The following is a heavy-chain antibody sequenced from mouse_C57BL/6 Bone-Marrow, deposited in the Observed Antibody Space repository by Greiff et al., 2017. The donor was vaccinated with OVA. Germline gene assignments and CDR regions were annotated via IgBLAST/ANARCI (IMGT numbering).Heavy chain of an antibody. J-gene: IGHJ1*03. CDR2: IYPGDGDT. Sequence: QVQLKQSGAELVKPGASVKISCKASGYAFSSYWMNWVKQRPGKGLEWIGQIYPGDGDTNYNGKFKGKATLTADKSSSTAYMQLSSLTSEDSAVYFCARFRPDYWYFDVWGTGTTVTVSS. CDR1: GYAFSSYW. V-gene: IGHV1-80*01. CDR3: ARFRPDYWYFDV.